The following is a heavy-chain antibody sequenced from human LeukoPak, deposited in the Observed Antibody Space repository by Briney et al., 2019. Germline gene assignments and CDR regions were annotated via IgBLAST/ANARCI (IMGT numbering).Heavy chain of an antibody. J-gene: IGHJ4*02. CDR3: AKGATMIVVGGDY. CDR2: ISGSGDST. V-gene: IGHV3-23*01. D-gene: IGHD3-22*01. CDR1: GFTFGSYA. Sequence: PGGSLRLSCGASGFTFGSYAMSWVRQAPGKGLEWVSAISGSGDSTYYAGSVKGRFTISRDNSKNTLYLQMNSLRAEDTAIYYCAKGATMIVVGGDYWGQGTLVTVSS.